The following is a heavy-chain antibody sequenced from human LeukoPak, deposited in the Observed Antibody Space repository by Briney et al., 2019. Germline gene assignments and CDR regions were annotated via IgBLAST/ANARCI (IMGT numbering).Heavy chain of an antibody. CDR1: GFTFSSYG. CDR2: IRYDGSNK. V-gene: IGHV3-30*02. D-gene: IGHD2-15*01. J-gene: IGHJ4*02. Sequence: GGSLRLSCAASGFTFSSYGMHWVRQAPGKGLEWVAFIRYDGSNKYYADSVKGRFTISRDNSKNTLYLQMNSLRAEDTAVYYCAKDAMVAAHFDYWGQGTLVTVPS. CDR3: AKDAMVAAHFDY.